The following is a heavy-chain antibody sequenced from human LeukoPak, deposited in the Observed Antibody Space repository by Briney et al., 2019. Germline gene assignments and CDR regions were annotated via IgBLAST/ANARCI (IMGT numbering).Heavy chain of an antibody. CDR3: ASPRLSGYYLDY. D-gene: IGHD3-3*01. CDR2: MNPNSGGT. CDR1: GYTFTGYY. V-gene: IGHV1-2*05. Sequence: ASVKVSCKAFGYTFTGYYLHWVRQAPGQGPEWLGQMNPNSGGTNCAQKFQGRVTMTRDTSISTAYMELSRLRSYDTDVYYCASPRLSGYYLDYWGQGTLATVSS. J-gene: IGHJ4*02.